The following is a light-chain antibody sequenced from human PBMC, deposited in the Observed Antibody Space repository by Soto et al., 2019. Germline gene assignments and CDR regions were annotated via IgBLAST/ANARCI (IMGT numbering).Light chain of an antibody. CDR3: QQRHIWPLT. CDR1: QSVRSSY. J-gene: IGKJ4*01. V-gene: IGKV3D-20*02. CDR2: AAS. Sequence: EIVLTQSPDTLSLSPGESATLSCRASQSVRSSYLAWYQQTPGQTPRLLIYAASSRATGIPDRFRGSGSETDLTLTISSLEPEDSAVYYCQQRHIWPLTFGGGTRLEIK.